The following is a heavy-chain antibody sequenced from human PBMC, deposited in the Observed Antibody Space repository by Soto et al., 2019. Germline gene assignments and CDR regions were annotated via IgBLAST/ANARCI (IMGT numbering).Heavy chain of an antibody. Sequence: ASVKVSCNTSGYTFTNYGITLVRQAPGQGLEWMGWISAYNGNTGYTQKLQGRVTITTDTSTSTAYMELRSLRSDDTAVYYCARDLGYYYDSSGFYSYFQYWGQGTLVTVSS. CDR3: ARDLGYYYDSSGFYSYFQY. CDR1: GYTFTNYG. D-gene: IGHD3-22*01. V-gene: IGHV1-18*01. J-gene: IGHJ1*01. CDR2: ISAYNGNT.